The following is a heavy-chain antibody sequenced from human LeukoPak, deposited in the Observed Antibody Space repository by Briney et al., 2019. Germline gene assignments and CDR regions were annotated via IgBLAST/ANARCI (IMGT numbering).Heavy chain of an antibody. V-gene: IGHV1-2*06. CDR2: INPNSGGT. CDR3: AAIPGYSSSWYVY. J-gene: IGHJ4*02. Sequence: GASVKVSCKASGYTFTGYYMHWVRQAPGQGLEWMGRINPNSGGTNYAQKFQGRVTMTRDTSISTAYMELSRLRSDDPAVYYCAAIPGYSSSWYVYWGQGTLVTVSS. CDR1: GYTFTGYY. D-gene: IGHD6-13*01.